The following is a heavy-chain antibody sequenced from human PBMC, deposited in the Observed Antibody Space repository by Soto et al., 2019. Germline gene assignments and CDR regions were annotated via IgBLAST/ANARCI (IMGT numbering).Heavy chain of an antibody. D-gene: IGHD2-15*01. CDR1: GFTFSNYW. CDR3: ARGDCVGGSCYSLAGSFYYYMDV. Sequence: EVKLVESGGGLVQPGGSLRLSCAASGFTFSNYWMYWVRQAPGQGLVWVSRINSDGSVSRYADSVKGRLTISRDNVKNPLYLQRNSLRVEDTAVYYCARGDCVGGSCYSLAGSFYYYMDVWGKGTTVTVFS. J-gene: IGHJ6*03. V-gene: IGHV3-74*01. CDR2: INSDGSVS.